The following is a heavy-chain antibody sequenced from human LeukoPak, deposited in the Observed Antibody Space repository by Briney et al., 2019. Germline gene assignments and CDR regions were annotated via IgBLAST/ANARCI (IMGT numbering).Heavy chain of an antibody. CDR3: ARERSGYYGTFDY. Sequence: GRSLRLSCAASGFTFDGYAMHWVRQAPGKGLEWVSGISWNSGSIGYADSVKGRFTISRDNAKNSLYLQMNSLSADDTAVYYCARERSGYYGTFDYWGQGTVVTVSS. V-gene: IGHV3-9*01. CDR2: ISWNSGSI. J-gene: IGHJ4*02. D-gene: IGHD3-22*01. CDR1: GFTFDGYA.